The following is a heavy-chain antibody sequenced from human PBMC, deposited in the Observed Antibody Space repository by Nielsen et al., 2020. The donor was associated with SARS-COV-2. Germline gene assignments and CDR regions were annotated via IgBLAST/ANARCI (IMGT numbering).Heavy chain of an antibody. D-gene: IGHD7-27*01. Sequence: GGPLRLSCAASGFTFSSYAMHWVRQAPGKGLEWVAVISYDGSNKYYADSVKGRFTISRDNSKNTLYLQMNSLRAEDTAVYYCARGNGWGSYFDYWGQGTLVTVSS. CDR2: ISYDGSNK. J-gene: IGHJ4*02. CDR1: GFTFSSYA. CDR3: ARGNGWGSYFDY. V-gene: IGHV3-30-3*01.